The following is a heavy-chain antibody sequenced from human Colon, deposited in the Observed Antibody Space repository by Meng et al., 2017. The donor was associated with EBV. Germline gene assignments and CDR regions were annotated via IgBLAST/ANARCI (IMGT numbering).Heavy chain of an antibody. CDR2: IYHGGNT. CDR3: ARVSGRSFDP. D-gene: IGHD3-10*01. Sequence: QVQLQESGPGLVEPSGTLSLTCAVSGASISSNNWWSWVRQPPGKGLEWIGEIYHGGNTNYNPSLKSRVTISVDRSKNQFSLSLRSVTAADTAVYYCARVSGRSFDPWGQGTLVTVSS. J-gene: IGHJ5*02. CDR1: GASISSNNW. V-gene: IGHV4-4*02.